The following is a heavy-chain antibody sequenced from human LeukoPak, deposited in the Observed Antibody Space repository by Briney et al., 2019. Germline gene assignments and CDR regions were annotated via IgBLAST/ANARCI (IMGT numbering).Heavy chain of an antibody. CDR1: GFFFIKYA. Sequence: GRSLRLSSAASGFFFIKYARHWDRQTPGRGLDWVAVIWHDGSIKYYADSVRGRFTITIDNSMNTVYLQMNSLRLEDTAVYYCAKVRQFTTAGGNGFDYWGLGTLVTVSS. V-gene: IGHV3-33*03. CDR3: AKVRQFTTAGGNGFDY. D-gene: IGHD1-1*01. CDR2: IWHDGSIK. J-gene: IGHJ4*02.